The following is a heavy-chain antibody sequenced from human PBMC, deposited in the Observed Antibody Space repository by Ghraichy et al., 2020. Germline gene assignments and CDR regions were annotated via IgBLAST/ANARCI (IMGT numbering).Heavy chain of an antibody. Sequence: SETLSLTCAVYGESFSGNYWSWIRQPPGKGLEWIGEINRSGSINYNPSLKSRVTMSVDTSRYQFSLKLTAVTAADTAVYYCARGPYYYGSGSYSRGRYFDYWGQGTLVTVSS. CDR1: GESFSGNY. V-gene: IGHV4-34*01. J-gene: IGHJ4*02. CDR3: ARGPYYYGSGSYSRGRYFDY. D-gene: IGHD3-10*01. CDR2: INRSGSI.